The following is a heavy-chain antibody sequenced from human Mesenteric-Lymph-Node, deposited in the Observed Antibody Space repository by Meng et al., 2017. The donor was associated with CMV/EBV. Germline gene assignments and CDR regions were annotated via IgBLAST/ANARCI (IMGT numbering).Heavy chain of an antibody. CDR3: ARDYGSGTGTFDF. J-gene: IGHJ4*02. V-gene: IGHV4-31*02. Sequence: VSGASMGSGGCYWSWIRQRPGKGLEWIGSIFYSGNTYYNPALKSRVTLSVDTSKNEFSVKLTSVTAADTAVYYCARDYGSGTGTFDFWGQGSLVTVSS. CDR2: IFYSGNT. CDR1: GASMGSGGCY. D-gene: IGHD3-10*01.